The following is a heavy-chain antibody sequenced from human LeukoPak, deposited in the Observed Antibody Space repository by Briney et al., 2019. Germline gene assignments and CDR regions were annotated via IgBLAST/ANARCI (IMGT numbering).Heavy chain of an antibody. CDR3: ARGRGYSYGYVGY. Sequence: PGRSLRLSCAASGFTFSSYAMHWVRQAPGKGLEWVAVISYDGSNKYYADSVKGRFTISRDNSKNTLYLQMNSLRAEDTAVYYCARGRGYSYGYVGYWGQGALVTVSS. J-gene: IGHJ4*02. V-gene: IGHV3-30-3*01. D-gene: IGHD5-18*01. CDR1: GFTFSSYA. CDR2: ISYDGSNK.